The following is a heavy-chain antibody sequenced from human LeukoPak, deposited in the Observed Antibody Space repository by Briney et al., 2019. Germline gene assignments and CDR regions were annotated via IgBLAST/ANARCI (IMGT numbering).Heavy chain of an antibody. CDR1: GFTFSSYE. CDR2: ISSSSSYI. V-gene: IGHV3-21*01. J-gene: IGHJ4*02. Sequence: GGSLRLSCAASGFTFSSYEMNWVRQAPGKGLEWVSSISSSSSYIYYADSVKGRFTISRDNAKNSLYLQMNSLRAEDTAVYYCARDDNYYDSSGYYYGVDYWGQGTLVTVSS. CDR3: ARDDNYYDSSGYYYGVDY. D-gene: IGHD3-22*01.